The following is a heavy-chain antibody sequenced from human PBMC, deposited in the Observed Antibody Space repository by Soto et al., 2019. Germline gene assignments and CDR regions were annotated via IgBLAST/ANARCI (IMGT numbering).Heavy chain of an antibody. CDR3: ARTLGYYYDSIGLSDAFDI. CDR2: IIPIFGTA. CDR1: GGTFSSYA. D-gene: IGHD3-22*01. V-gene: IGHV1-69*01. Sequence: QVQLVQSGAEVKKPGSSVKVSCKASGGTFSSYAISWVRQAPGQGLEWMGGIIPIFGTANYAQKFQGRVTITADESTSTAYMELSSLRSEDTAVYYSARTLGYYYDSIGLSDAFDIWGQGTMVTVSS. J-gene: IGHJ3*02.